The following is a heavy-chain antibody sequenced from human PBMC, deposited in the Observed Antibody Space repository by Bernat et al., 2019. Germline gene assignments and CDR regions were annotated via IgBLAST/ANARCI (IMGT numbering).Heavy chain of an antibody. CDR1: GFTFDDYA. Sequence: EVQLVESGGGLVQPGRSLTLSCAASGFTFDDYAMHWVRQAPGKGLEWVSGISRNSGNIGYADSVKGRFTISRDNAKSSLSLQMNSLRAEDTALYYCVKDRSHQTRCGMAVWGQGTTVIVSS. CDR2: ISRNSGNI. V-gene: IGHV3-9*01. CDR3: VKDRSHQTRCGMAV. J-gene: IGHJ6*02.